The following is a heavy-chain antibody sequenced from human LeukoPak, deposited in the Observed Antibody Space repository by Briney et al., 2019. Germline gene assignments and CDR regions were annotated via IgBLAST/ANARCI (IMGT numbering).Heavy chain of an antibody. CDR1: GYTFTGHY. Sequence: ASVKVSCKASGYTFTGHYMHWVRQAPGQGLEWMGWINPKNAGTNYAQKFQGRVTMTRDTSFSTAYMALSSLRSDDTAMYYCARAMNSWFLLDLDYWGQGNLVTVSS. J-gene: IGHJ4*02. D-gene: IGHD3-22*01. CDR3: ARAMNSWFLLDLDY. V-gene: IGHV1-2*02. CDR2: INPKNAGT.